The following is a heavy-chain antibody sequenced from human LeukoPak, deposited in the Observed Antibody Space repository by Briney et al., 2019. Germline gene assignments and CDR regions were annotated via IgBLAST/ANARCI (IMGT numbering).Heavy chain of an antibody. CDR3: ARSRRIAAAHPYDY. CDR2: IYHSGST. V-gene: IGHV4-4*02. Sequence: SETLSLTCAVSGGSISSGNWWSWVRQPPGKGLEWIGEIYHSGSTNYNPSLKSRVTISVDKSKNQFSLKLSSVTAADTAVYYCARSRRIAAAHPYDYWGQGTLVTVSS. D-gene: IGHD6-13*01. J-gene: IGHJ4*02. CDR1: GGSISSGNW.